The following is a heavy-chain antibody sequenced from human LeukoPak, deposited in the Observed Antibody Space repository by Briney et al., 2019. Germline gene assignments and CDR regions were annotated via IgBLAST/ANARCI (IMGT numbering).Heavy chain of an antibody. D-gene: IGHD4-23*01. Sequence: PSETLSLTCSVSGDSVSSTSYYWGWIRQPPGKGLEWIASNLYSVKSYYNPSFNSRVTISVDTSNNRLSPRLTSVNAADTAVYYCARLRDARWLLEYWGQGTLVTVSS. J-gene: IGHJ4*02. V-gene: IGHV4-39*01. CDR3: ARLRDARWLLEY. CDR1: GDSVSSTSYY. CDR2: NLYSVKS.